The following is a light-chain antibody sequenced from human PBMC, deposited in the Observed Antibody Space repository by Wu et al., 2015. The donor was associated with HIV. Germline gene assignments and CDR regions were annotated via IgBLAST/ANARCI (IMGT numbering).Light chain of an antibody. CDR3: QQCKSYPWT. V-gene: IGKV3-20*01. Sequence: EIVLTQSPGTLSLSPGERATLSCRASQSINSNSLAWYQQKPGQAPRLLIYAASDRATDIPDRFSGSGSGTDFTLTISSLQPDDFATYYCQQCKSYPWTFGQGTTVEIK. CDR1: QSINSNS. CDR2: AAS. J-gene: IGKJ1*01.